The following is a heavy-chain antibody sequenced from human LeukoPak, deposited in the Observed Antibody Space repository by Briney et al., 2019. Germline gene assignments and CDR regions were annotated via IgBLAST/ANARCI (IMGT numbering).Heavy chain of an antibody. D-gene: IGHD3-22*01. CDR3: ARDLIPRYYDSRALDGGYFDY. CDR1: GGTFSSYA. Sequence: SVKVSCKASGGTFSSYAISWVRQAPGQGLEWMGRIIPIFGTANYAQKFQGRVTITADKSTSTAYMELSSLRSEDTAVYYCARDLIPRYYDSRALDGGYFDYWGQGTLVTVSS. CDR2: IIPIFGTA. V-gene: IGHV1-69*06. J-gene: IGHJ4*02.